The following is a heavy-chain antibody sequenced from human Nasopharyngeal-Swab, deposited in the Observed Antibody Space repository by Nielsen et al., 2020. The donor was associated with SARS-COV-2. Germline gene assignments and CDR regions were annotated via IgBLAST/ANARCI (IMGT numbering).Heavy chain of an antibody. CDR1: GFTFGDYA. J-gene: IGHJ4*02. CDR2: IRSKAYGGTT. V-gene: IGHV3-49*04. Sequence: GESLKISCTASGFTFGDYAMSWVRQAPGKGLEWVGFIRSKAYGGTTEYAASVKGRFTISRDDSKSIAYLQMNSLKTEDTAVYYCTRGWSYYDSSGYLDYWGQGTLVTVSS. D-gene: IGHD3-22*01. CDR3: TRGWSYYDSSGYLDY.